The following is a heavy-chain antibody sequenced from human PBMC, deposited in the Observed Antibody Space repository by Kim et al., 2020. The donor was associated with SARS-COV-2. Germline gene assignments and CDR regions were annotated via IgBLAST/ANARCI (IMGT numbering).Heavy chain of an antibody. CDR3: AKERFWSDYFDY. Sequence: YADAVQGRFTVSRDNSKNTLYLQMNSLRAEDTAVYYCAKERFWSDYFDYWGQGTLVTVSS. J-gene: IGHJ4*02. V-gene: IGHV3-23*01. D-gene: IGHD3-3*01.